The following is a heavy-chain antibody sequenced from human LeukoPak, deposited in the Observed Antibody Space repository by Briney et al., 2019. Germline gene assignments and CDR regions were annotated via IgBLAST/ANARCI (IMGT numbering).Heavy chain of an antibody. CDR1: GFTFSTYD. CDR2: IWSDGSNK. D-gene: IGHD7-27*01. J-gene: IGHJ1*01. V-gene: IGHV3-33*01. Sequence: GGSLRPSCIVSGFTFSTYDMHWVRQAPGKGLEWVAVIWSDGSNKYYKDSVKGRFTISRDNLRNTLYLQMNSLRAEDTAVYRCARGLDLGYFQRWGQGTLVTVSS. CDR3: ARGLDLGYFQR.